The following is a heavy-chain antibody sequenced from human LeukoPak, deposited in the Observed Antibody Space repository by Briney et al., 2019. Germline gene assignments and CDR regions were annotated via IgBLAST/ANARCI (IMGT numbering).Heavy chain of an antibody. Sequence: PGGSLRLSCAASGFTFSSYAMSWVRQAPGKGLEWVSSISGSGGSTYYAESVKGRFTISRDNSKNTLYLQMSSLRAEDTAVYYCAKRKDSSVYRANDALDIWGQGTMVTVCS. CDR2: ISGSGGST. V-gene: IGHV3-23*01. CDR3: AKRKDSSVYRANDALDI. D-gene: IGHD3-22*01. CDR1: GFTFSSYA. J-gene: IGHJ3*02.